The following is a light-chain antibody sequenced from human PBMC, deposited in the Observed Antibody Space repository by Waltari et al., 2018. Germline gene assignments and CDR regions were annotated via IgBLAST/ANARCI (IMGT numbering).Light chain of an antibody. CDR1: SSNIGNNY. J-gene: IGLJ2*01. CDR2: ENY. CDR3: GTWDSSLSAVV. V-gene: IGLV1-51*02. Sequence: QSVLTQPPSVSAAPGQKVTISCSGSSSNIGNNYVSWYQQPPGTAPKLLIYENYKRPSAIPDRFYGSKSGTSATLGSTGLQSGDEADYYCGTWDSSLSAVVFGGGTKLTVL.